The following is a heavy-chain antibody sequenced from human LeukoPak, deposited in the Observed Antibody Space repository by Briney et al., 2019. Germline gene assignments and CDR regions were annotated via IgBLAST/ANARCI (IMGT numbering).Heavy chain of an antibody. J-gene: IGHJ4*02. CDR2: IWYDGSNK. V-gene: IGHV3-33*06. D-gene: IGHD5-12*01. CDR1: GFTFSSYG. Sequence: PGRSLRLSCAASGFTFSSYGMHRVRQAPGKGLEWVAVIWYDGSNKYYADSVKGRFTISRDNSKNTLYLQMNSLRAEDTAVYYCAKDPTSGYDGGLDYWGQGTLVTVSS. CDR3: AKDPTSGYDGGLDY.